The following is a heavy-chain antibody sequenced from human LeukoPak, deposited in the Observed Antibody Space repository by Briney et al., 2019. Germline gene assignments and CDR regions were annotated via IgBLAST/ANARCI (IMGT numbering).Heavy chain of an antibody. CDR3: ARETSQKGAHYMDV. D-gene: IGHD3-16*01. Sequence: SETLSLTCTVSGGSISSYYWSWIRQPPGRGLEYIGYIYYSGSTNYNPSLKSRLTISVDTSKNQFSLKLSSVTAADTAVYYCARETSQKGAHYMDVWGKGTTVTISS. CDR1: GGSISSYY. V-gene: IGHV4-59*01. J-gene: IGHJ6*03. CDR2: IYYSGST.